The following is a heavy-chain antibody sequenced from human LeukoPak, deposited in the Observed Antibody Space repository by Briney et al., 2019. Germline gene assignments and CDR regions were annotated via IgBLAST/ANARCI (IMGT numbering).Heavy chain of an antibody. CDR2: ISGGGGST. CDR1: GFTFSSYA. J-gene: IGHJ3*02. V-gene: IGHV3-23*01. CDR3: AKSITMVRGVISI. D-gene: IGHD3-10*01. Sequence: GGSLRLSCAASGFTFSSYAMSWVRQAPGKGLEWVSAISGGGGSTYYADSVKGRFTISRDNSKNTLYLQMNSLRAEDTAVYYCAKSITMVRGVISIWGQGTMVTVSS.